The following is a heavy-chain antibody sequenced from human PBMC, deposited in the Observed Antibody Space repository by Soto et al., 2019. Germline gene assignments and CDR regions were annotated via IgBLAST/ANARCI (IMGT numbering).Heavy chain of an antibody. CDR3: ARMSIGSYSFEL. CDR1: GFALSAYW. CDR2: IRQDGGEK. J-gene: IGHJ4*02. Sequence: EVQLVESGGSLVQPGGSLRLSCTASGFALSAYWMTWVRQTPGKRLEWVAYIRQDGGEKYYVDSVRGRFTISRDNAKNSLYLQTSSVRADDTAVYYCARMSIGSYSFELWAQGTQVTVSS. V-gene: IGHV3-7*05. D-gene: IGHD3-10*01.